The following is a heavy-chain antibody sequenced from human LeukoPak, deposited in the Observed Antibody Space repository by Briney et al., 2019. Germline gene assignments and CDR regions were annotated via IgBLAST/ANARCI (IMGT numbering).Heavy chain of an antibody. J-gene: IGHJ6*03. CDR1: GGSISSYY. CDR2: IYYSGST. D-gene: IGHD1-14*01. CDR3: AKDTGYYYYYMDV. V-gene: IGHV4-4*07. Sequence: SETLSLTCTVSGGSISSYYWSWIRQPAGKGLEWIGRIYYSGSTNYNPSLRSRVTISVDTSKNQFSLKLRSVTAADTAVYYCAKDTGYYYYYMDVWGKGTMVTVSS.